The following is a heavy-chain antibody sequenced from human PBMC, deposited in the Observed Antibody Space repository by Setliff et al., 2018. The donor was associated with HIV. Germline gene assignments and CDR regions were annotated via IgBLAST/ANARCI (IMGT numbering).Heavy chain of an antibody. V-gene: IGHV4-34*01. CDR1: GGSFSGYS. D-gene: IGHD6-19*01. Sequence: PSETLSLTCAVYGGSFSGYSWGWIRQPPGKGLEWIGEINHSGSTNYNPSLKSRVTISVDTSKRQFSLSLTSVTAADTAVYYCARGVAGLQYYYYYMDVWGKGTTVTVSS. CDR3: ARGVAGLQYYYYYMDV. J-gene: IGHJ6*03. CDR2: INHSGST.